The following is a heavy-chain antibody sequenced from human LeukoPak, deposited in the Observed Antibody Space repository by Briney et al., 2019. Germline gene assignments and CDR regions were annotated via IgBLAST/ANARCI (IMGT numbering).Heavy chain of an antibody. V-gene: IGHV4-34*01. D-gene: IGHD2-15*01. Sequence: SETLSLTCAVYGGSFSGYYWSWIRQPPGKGLEWIGSIYYSGSTYYNPSLKSRVTISVDTSKNQFSLKLSSVTAADTAVYYCARNLCSGGSCYFFRWLDPWGQGTLVTVSS. J-gene: IGHJ5*02. CDR3: ARNLCSGGSCYFFRWLDP. CDR2: IYYSGST. CDR1: GGSFSGYY.